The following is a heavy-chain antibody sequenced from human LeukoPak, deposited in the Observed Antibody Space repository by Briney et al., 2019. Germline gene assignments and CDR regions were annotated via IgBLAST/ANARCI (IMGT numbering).Heavy chain of an antibody. D-gene: IGHD1-26*01. V-gene: IGHV4-4*02. CDR1: GGSISSSNW. CDR3: AREGRGKWEPQNGDY. CDR2: IYHSGST. Sequence: SGTLSLTCAVSGGSISSSNWWSWVRQPPGKGLEWIGEIYHSGSTNYNPSLKSRVTISVDTSKNQFSLKLSSVTAADTAVYYCAREGRGKWEPQNGDYWGQGTLVTVSS. J-gene: IGHJ4*02.